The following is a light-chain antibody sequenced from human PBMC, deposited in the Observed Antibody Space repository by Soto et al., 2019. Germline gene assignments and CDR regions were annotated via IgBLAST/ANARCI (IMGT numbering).Light chain of an antibody. CDR1: HSVSTS. V-gene: IGKV3D-11*02. CDR3: HQRSYWHPS. J-gene: IGKJ3*01. Sequence: EIVLTQSPSTLSLSPGERATLSCRASHSVSTSLAWYQQKPGQAPRLLIYDASNRATGIPARFSGSGSGTDFTLTIGSLEPEDFAVYYCHQRSYWHPSFGPGTKADI. CDR2: DAS.